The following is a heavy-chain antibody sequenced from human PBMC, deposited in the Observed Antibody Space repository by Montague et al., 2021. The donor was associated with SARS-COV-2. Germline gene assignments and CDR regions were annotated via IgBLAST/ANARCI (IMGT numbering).Heavy chain of an antibody. CDR1: GDSIDSGDW. CDR2: IHHSGGT. V-gene: IGHV4-4*02. J-gene: IGHJ5*02. CDR3: ARHLVKTTFGVVITNQYNWFDP. Sequence: SETLSLTCTVSGDSIDSGDWWSWVRQAPGRGLEFIGEIHHSGGTNYNPSLRSRVTISVETSKNQFSLNLSSVTAADTAVYYCARHLVKTTFGVVITNQYNWFDPWGQGTLVTVSS. D-gene: IGHD3-3*01.